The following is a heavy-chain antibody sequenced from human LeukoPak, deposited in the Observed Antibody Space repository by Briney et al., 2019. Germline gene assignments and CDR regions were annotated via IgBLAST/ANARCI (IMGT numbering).Heavy chain of an antibody. Sequence: SETLSLTCAVYGGSFSGYYWSWIRQPPGKGLEWIGEINHSGSTNYNPSLKSRVTISVDTSKNQFSLKLSSVTAADTAVYYCARGLAAAGKVFDYWGQGTLVTVSS. J-gene: IGHJ4*02. V-gene: IGHV4-34*01. CDR2: INHSGST. CDR3: ARGLAAAGKVFDY. CDR1: GGSFSGYY. D-gene: IGHD6-13*01.